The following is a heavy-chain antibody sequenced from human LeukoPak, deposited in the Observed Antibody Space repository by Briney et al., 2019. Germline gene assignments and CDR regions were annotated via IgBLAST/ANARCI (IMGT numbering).Heavy chain of an antibody. V-gene: IGHV4-30-2*01. CDR1: GGSISRGGYY. CDR2: IYHTGST. J-gene: IGHJ3*01. D-gene: IGHD6-13*01. CDR3: ARDLIHSSSWYPDAFDV. Sequence: SQTLSLTCTVSGGSISRGGYYWGWIRQPPGKGLEWIVYIYHTGSTYYNPSLTSRVTISVDGSKNQFSLKLSSVTAADTAVYYCARDLIHSSSWYPDAFDVWGQGTMVTVSS.